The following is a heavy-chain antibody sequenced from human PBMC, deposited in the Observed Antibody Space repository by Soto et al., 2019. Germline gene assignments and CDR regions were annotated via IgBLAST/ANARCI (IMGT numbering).Heavy chain of an antibody. V-gene: IGHV1-18*01. J-gene: IGHJ5*02. D-gene: IGHD1-26*01. Sequence: QVQLVQSGAEVKKPGASVKVSCKASGYTFTSYGISWVRQAPGQGLEWMGWISAYNGNTNYAQKLQGRVTXTXDAXTSTAYMEVRSLRSDDTAVYYCARSSGTSYIWFDPWGQGTLVTVSS. CDR1: GYTFTSYG. CDR3: ARSSGTSYIWFDP. CDR2: ISAYNGNT.